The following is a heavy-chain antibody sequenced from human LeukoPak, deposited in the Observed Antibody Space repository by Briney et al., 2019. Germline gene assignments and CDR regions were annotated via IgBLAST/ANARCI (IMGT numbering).Heavy chain of an antibody. V-gene: IGHV3-23*01. J-gene: IGHJ4*02. CDR3: AKARGAPLWEFDY. Sequence: GGSLRLSCAASGFTFSSYAMSWVRQAPGKGLEWVSVISGSGGSTYYADSVKGRFTISRDNSKHTLYLQMNSLRAEDTAVYYCAKARGAPLWEFDYWGQGTLVTVSS. CDR2: ISGSGGST. D-gene: IGHD1-26*01. CDR1: GFTFSSYA.